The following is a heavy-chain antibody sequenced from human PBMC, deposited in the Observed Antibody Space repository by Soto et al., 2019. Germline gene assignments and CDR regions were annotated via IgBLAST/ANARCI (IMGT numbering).Heavy chain of an antibody. CDR2: MNPNSGNT. J-gene: IGHJ2*01. CDR1: GYTFTSYD. V-gene: IGHV1-8*01. Sequence: QVQLVQSGAEVKKPGASVKVSCKASGYTFTSYDINWVQQATGQGLEWMGWMNPNSGNTGYAQKFQGRVTMTRNTYISTAYMELSSLKSEDTAAYYCARCKVLVPAAMYYWYFDLWGRGTLVTVSS. CDR3: ARCKVLVPAAMYYWYFDL. D-gene: IGHD2-2*01.